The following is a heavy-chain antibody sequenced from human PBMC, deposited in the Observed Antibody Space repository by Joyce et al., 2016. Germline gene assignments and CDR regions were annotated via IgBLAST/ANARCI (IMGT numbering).Heavy chain of an antibody. CDR3: ATVRDYYGSGSQPLDY. V-gene: IGHV3-7*01. CDR1: GFIFSSYW. J-gene: IGHJ4*02. Sequence: EVQLVESGGGLVQPGGSLRLSCAASGFIFSSYWMSWVRQSPGKGLEWVANIKEDGSEKYYVNSVKGRFTITRDNAKNSLYLQMNSLRAEDTAVYYCATVRDYYGSGSQPLDYWGQGTLVTVSS. CDR2: IKEDGSEK. D-gene: IGHD3-10*01.